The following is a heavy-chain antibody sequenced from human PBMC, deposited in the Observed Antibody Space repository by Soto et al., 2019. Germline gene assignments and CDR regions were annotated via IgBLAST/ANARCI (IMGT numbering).Heavy chain of an antibody. CDR3: ARDPKTSGGQHWAFNYFDS. Sequence: QVQLVETGGGVVQPGRSLRLSCAASGFSFSISPMHWVRQAPGKGPEWVALISYDGTNKFYADSVKGRFTSSRDNSKSTLYLQGDSLRPEDAAVYYCARDPKTSGGQHWAFNYFDSWGQGTLVTVSS. CDR1: GFSFSISP. D-gene: IGHD7-27*01. V-gene: IGHV3-30-3*01. CDR2: ISYDGTNK. J-gene: IGHJ4*02.